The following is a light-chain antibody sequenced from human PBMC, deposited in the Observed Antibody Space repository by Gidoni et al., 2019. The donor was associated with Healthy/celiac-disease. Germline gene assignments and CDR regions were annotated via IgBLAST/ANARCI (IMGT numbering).Light chain of an antibody. CDR2: QDS. CDR1: KLGDKY. V-gene: IGLV3-1*01. Sequence: SYELTQPPSVSVSPGQTASITCSGDKLGDKYACWYQQKPGQSHVLVIYQDSKRPSGIPERFSGSNSGNTATLTVSGTQAMDEADYYCQAWESSTVVFGGGTKLTVL. CDR3: QAWESSTVV. J-gene: IGLJ2*01.